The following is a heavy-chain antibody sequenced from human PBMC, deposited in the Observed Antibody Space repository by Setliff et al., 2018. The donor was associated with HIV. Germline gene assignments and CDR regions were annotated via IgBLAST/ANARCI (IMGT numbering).Heavy chain of an antibody. CDR1: GYSFTTYT. V-gene: IGHV1-3*01. J-gene: IGHJ6*02. CDR3: ARDGRAVTSLMVVVSLKNGMDV. CDR2: INPGNRNT. D-gene: IGHD3-22*01. Sequence: ASVKVSCKASGYSFTTYTIHWVRQAPGQRLEWMGCINPGNRNTQYSQKFQGRVSITRDTSASTAYMELSSLRSEDTAVYYCARDGRAVTSLMVVVSLKNGMDVWGQGTTVTVSS.